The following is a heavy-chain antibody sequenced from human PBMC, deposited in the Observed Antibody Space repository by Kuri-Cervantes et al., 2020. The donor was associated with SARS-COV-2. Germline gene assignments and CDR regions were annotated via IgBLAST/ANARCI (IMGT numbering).Heavy chain of an antibody. Sequence: ASVKVSCKASGYTFTGYYMHWVRQAPGQGLEWMGWINPNSGGTNYAQKFQGWVTMTRDTSISTAYMELSRLRSDDTAVYYCVNRLHSSSWAWLEGVNYGMDVWGQGTTVTVSS. CDR1: GYTFTGYY. V-gene: IGHV1-2*04. J-gene: IGHJ6*02. CDR2: INPNSGGT. CDR3: VNRLHSSSWAWLEGVNYGMDV. D-gene: IGHD6-6*01.